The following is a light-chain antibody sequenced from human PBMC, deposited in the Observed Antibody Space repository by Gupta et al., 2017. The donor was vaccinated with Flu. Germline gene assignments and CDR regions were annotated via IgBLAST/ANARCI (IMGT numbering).Light chain of an antibody. CDR1: ALPKQY. CDR2: KDN. Sequence: SFELTQPPSVSVSPGQTARITCSGDALPKQYASWYQQKPGQAPVLIIYKDNERPSGIPGRFSGSSSGTTVTLTISGVQAEDEADYYCQSADSSGSYWLFGGGTKVTVL. V-gene: IGLV3-25*03. CDR3: QSADSSGSYWL. J-gene: IGLJ3*02.